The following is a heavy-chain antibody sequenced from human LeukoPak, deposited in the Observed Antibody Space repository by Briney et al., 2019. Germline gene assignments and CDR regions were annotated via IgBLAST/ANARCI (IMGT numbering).Heavy chain of an antibody. Sequence: PSETLSLTCAVSGYSISSGYYWGWIRQPPGKGLEWIGSIYHSGSTYYNPSLKSRVPISVDTSKNQFSLKLSSVTAADTAVYYCARGITIFGVVIAPNWFDPWGQGTLVTVSS. CDR1: GYSISSGYY. J-gene: IGHJ5*02. CDR2: IYHSGST. CDR3: ARGITIFGVVIAPNWFDP. V-gene: IGHV4-38-2*01. D-gene: IGHD3-3*01.